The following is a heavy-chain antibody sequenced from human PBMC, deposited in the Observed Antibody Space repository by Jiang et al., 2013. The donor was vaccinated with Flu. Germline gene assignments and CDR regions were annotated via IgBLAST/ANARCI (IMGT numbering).Heavy chain of an antibody. Sequence: SGAEVKKPGSSVRVSCKASGGTFNSYTINWVRQAPGQGLEWLGRIIPILGVASYAQKFQGRVTLTADKFTSTTYMELSTLTDEDTAVYYCARASCGGDCYSGGPAFFYFDYWGQGTLVTVSS. CDR1: GGTFNSYT. J-gene: IGHJ4*02. D-gene: IGHD2-21*02. CDR3: ARASCGGDCYSGGPAFFYFDY. CDR2: IIPILGVA. V-gene: IGHV1-69*04.